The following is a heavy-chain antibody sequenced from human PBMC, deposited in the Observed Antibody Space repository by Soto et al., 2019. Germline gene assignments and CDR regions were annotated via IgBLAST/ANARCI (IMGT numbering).Heavy chain of an antibody. D-gene: IGHD4-17*01. Sequence: QLQLQESGSGLVKPSQTLSLTCAVSGGSISSGGYSWSWIRQPPGKGLEWIGYIYHSGSTYYNPSLQSRVTTSVDRSKNQFSLKLSSVTATDTAVYYCARASTTVTTLDYWGQGTLVTVSS. CDR1: GGSISSGGYS. J-gene: IGHJ4*02. CDR2: IYHSGST. V-gene: IGHV4-30-2*01. CDR3: ARASTTVTTLDY.